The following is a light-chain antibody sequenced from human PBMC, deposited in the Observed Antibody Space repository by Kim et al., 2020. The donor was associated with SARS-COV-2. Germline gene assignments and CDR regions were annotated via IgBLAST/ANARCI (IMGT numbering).Light chain of an antibody. CDR1: KLGDKY. J-gene: IGLJ2*01. V-gene: IGLV3-1*01. CDR3: QAWDSSTDVV. CDR2: QDS. Sequence: SYELTQPPSVSVSPGQTASITCSGDKLGDKYACWYQQKSGQSPVLVIYQDSKRPSGIPERFSGSNSGKTATLTISGTQAMDEADYYCQAWDSSTDVVFGGGTQLTVL.